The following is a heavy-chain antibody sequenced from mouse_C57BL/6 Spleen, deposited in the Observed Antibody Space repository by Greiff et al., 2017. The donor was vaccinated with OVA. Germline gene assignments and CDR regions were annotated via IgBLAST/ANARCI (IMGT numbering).Heavy chain of an antibody. CDR3: ARSRLIYDGYHFDY. V-gene: IGHV1-80*01. CDR1: GYAFSSYW. CDR2: IYPGDGDT. J-gene: IGHJ2*01. D-gene: IGHD2-3*01. Sequence: VKLVESGAELVKPGASVKISCKASGYAFSSYWMNWVKQRPGKGLEWIGQIYPGDGDTNYNGKFKGKATLTADKSSSTAYMQLSSLTSEDSAVYFCARSRLIYDGYHFDYWGQGTTLTVSS.